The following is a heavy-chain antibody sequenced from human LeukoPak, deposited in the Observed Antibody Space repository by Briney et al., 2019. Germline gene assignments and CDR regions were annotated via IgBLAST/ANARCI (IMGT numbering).Heavy chain of an antibody. J-gene: IGHJ4*02. CDR2: INPSGGST. CDR3: ARDGAKDFDY. Sequence: ASVKVSCKASGYTFTSYYMHWVRQAPGQGLEWMGIINPSGGSTSYAQKFQGRVTMTRDMSTSTVYMELSSLRAEDTAVYYCARDGAKDFDYWGQGTLVTVSS. CDR1: GYTFTSYY. D-gene: IGHD4/OR15-4a*01. V-gene: IGHV1-46*01.